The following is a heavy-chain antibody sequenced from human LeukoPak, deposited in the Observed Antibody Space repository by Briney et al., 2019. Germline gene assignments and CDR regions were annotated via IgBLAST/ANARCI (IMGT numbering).Heavy chain of an antibody. CDR1: GYTFTSYD. CDR3: ARGRHIAVARVYYFDY. J-gene: IGHJ4*02. Sequence: ASVKVSCKASGYTFTSYDINWVRQATGQGLEWMGWMNPNSGNTGYAQKFQGRVTITRNTSISTAYMELSSLRSEDTAVYYCARGRHIAVARVYYFDYWGQGTLVTVSS. CDR2: MNPNSGNT. V-gene: IGHV1-8*03. D-gene: IGHD6-19*01.